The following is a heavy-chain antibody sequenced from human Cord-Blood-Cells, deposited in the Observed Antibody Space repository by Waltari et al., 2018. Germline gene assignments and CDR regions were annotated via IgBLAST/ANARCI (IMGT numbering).Heavy chain of an antibody. J-gene: IGHJ3*02. CDR1: GYTFTSYD. CDR2: RNPNSGNT. CDR3: ARVGAAAGRTDAFDI. D-gene: IGHD6-13*01. V-gene: IGHV1-8*03. Sequence: QVQLVQSGAEVKKPGASVKVSCKASGYTFTSYDINWVRQATGQGLEWMGWRNPNSGNTGYAPKFQGRVTITRNTSISTAYMELSSLRSEDTAVYYCARVGAAAGRTDAFDIWGQGTMVTVSS.